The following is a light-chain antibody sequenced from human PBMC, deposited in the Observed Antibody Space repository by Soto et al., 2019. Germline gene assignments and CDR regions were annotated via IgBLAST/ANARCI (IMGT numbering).Light chain of an antibody. CDR3: QQRHNWTIT. CDR2: DAS. Sequence: EIVLTQSPATLSLSQGERATLSRRASQSVSSYLAWYQQKTGQAPRLIIYDASNRATGIPARFSGIVSGTEFNLTISRLQSEDCAVYDCQQRHNWTITFGQRTRLEIK. CDR1: QSVSSY. V-gene: IGKV3-11*01. J-gene: IGKJ5*01.